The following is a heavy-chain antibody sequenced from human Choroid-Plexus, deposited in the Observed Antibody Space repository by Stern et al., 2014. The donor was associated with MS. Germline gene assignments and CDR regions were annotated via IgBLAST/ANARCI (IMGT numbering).Heavy chain of an antibody. Sequence: EQLVQSGGGVVQPGRPLRLSCVASGFTFGSCAMHWVRQAPGKGLEWVAGVSYDGSNKYYADSGKGRFTISRDNSQNTLYMQMSSLRPEDTAVYYCAKDRQYLTYFFDHWGQGSLVTVSS. CDR1: GFTFGSCA. CDR3: AKDRQYLTYFFDH. CDR2: VSYDGSNK. V-gene: IGHV3-30*18. D-gene: IGHD2/OR15-2a*01. J-gene: IGHJ5*02.